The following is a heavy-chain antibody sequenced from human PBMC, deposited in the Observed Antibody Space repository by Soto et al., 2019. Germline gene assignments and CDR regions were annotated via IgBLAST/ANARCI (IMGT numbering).Heavy chain of an antibody. D-gene: IGHD3-22*01. CDR2: INPNSGGT. J-gene: IGHJ3*02. V-gene: IGHV1-2*04. CDR1: GYTFTGYY. CDR3: ARVGGVVVNHDAFDI. Sequence: ASAKVSCKASGYTFTGYYMHWVRQAPGQGLEWIGWINPNSGGTNYAQKFQGWVTMTRDTSISTAYMELSRLRSDDTAVYYCARVGGVVVNHDAFDIWGQGTMVTVSS.